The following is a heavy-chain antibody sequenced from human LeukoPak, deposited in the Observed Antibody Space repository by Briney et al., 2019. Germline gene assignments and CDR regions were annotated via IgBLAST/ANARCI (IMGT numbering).Heavy chain of an antibody. J-gene: IGHJ4*02. CDR2: IIPIFGTA. V-gene: IGHV1-69*13. D-gene: IGHD6-19*01. CDR1: GGTFSSYA. CDR3: ARTSGWYYFDY. Sequence: SVKVSCKASGGTFSSYAISWVRQAPGQGLEWMGGIIPIFGTANYAQKFQGRVTITADESTSTAYMKLSSLRSEDTAVYYCARTSGWYYFDYWGQGTLVTVSS.